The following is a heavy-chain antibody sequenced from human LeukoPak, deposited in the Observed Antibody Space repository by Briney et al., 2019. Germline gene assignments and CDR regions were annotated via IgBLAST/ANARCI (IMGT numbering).Heavy chain of an antibody. Sequence: GGSLRLSCAASGFTFSSYSMNWVRQAPGKGLEWVANIKQDGSEKYYVDPVKGRFTISRDNAKNSLYLQMNSLRAEDTAVYYCAREGSTVTTEAYYYYYYGMDVWGQGTTVTVSS. D-gene: IGHD4-17*01. J-gene: IGHJ6*02. CDR3: AREGSTVTTEAYYYYYYGMDV. CDR1: GFTFSSYS. V-gene: IGHV3-7*01. CDR2: IKQDGSEK.